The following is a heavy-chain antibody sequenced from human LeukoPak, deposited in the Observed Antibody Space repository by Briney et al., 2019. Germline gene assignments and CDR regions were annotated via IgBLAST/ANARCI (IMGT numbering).Heavy chain of an antibody. CDR1: GFTFSNYW. J-gene: IGHJ3*02. V-gene: IGHV3-7*01. CDR3: ARRPVSVEDKAFDI. CDR2: IKEDKSEK. Sequence: GGSLRLSCAASGFTFSNYWMGWDRQAPGKGLEWVANIKEDKSEKYYVDSVKGRFTVSRDNAKNSLDLQMNSLRAEDTAVYYCARRPVSVEDKAFDIWGQGTMVTVSS. D-gene: IGHD2-15*01.